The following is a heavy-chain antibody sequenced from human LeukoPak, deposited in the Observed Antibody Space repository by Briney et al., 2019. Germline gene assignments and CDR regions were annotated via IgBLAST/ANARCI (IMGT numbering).Heavy chain of an antibody. V-gene: IGHV4-30-4*01. CDR1: GGSISSGDYY. CDR3: AREEEAGGALDY. Sequence: SETLSLTCTVSGGSISSGDYYWSWIRQPPGTGLEWIGYIYYSGSTYYNPSLKSRVTISVDTSKNQFSLKLSSVTAADTAVYYCAREEEAGGALDYWGQGTLVTVSS. CDR2: IYYSGST. D-gene: IGHD3-16*01. J-gene: IGHJ4*02.